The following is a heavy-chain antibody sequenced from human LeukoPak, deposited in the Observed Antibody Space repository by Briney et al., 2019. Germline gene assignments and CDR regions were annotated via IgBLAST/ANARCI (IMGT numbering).Heavy chain of an antibody. CDR3: ARDRPPNLLLWFGESSNWFDP. V-gene: IGHV4-38-2*02. Sequence: SETLSLTCAVSGYSISSGYYWGWIRQPPGKGLEWIGSIYHSGSTYYNPSLKSRVTISVDTSRNQFSLKLSSVTAADTAVYYCARDRPPNLLLWFGESSNWFDPWGQGTLVTVSS. CDR2: IYHSGST. J-gene: IGHJ5*02. CDR1: GYSISSGYY. D-gene: IGHD3-10*01.